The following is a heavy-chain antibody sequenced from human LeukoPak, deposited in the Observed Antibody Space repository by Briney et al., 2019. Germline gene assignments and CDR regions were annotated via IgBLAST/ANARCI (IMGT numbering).Heavy chain of an antibody. CDR2: ISSSSSYI. CDR3: ARLGNWNYGDLDY. D-gene: IGHD1-7*01. V-gene: IGHV3-21*01. J-gene: IGHJ4*02. CDR1: GFTFSSYT. Sequence: GGSLRLSCAASGFTFSSYTMNWFRQPPGKGLKWVSSISSSSSYIYYADSVKGRFTISRDNAKNSLYLQMNSLRAEDTAVYYCARLGNWNYGDLDYWGQGTLVTVSS.